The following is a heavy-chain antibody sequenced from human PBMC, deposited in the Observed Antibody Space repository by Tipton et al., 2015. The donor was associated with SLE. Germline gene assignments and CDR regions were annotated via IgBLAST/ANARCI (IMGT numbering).Heavy chain of an antibody. CDR2: VNWNGGTT. J-gene: IGHJ4*02. D-gene: IGHD3-22*01. V-gene: IGHV3-20*04. CDR1: GFISEDYG. CDR3: ARAYSSGWSYYFDF. Sequence: GSLRLSCVASGFISEDYGLSWVRQAPGKGLEWVSGVNWNGGTTAYADSVRGRFTISRDNARNSLFLQMNSLRVDDTAFYFCARAYSSGWSYYFDFWCQGALVTVSS.